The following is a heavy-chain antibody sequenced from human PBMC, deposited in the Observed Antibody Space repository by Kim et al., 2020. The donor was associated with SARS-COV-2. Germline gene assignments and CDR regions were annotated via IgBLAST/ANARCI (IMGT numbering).Heavy chain of an antibody. V-gene: IGHV3-30-3*01. Sequence: GGSLRLSCAASGFTFSSYAMHWVRQAPGKGLEWVAVISYDGSNKYYADSVKGRFTISRGNSKNTLYLQMNSLRAEDTAVYYCARGVSGSYYNAHVDYWG. D-gene: IGHD3-10*01. CDR3: ARGVSGSYYNAHVDY. J-gene: IGHJ4*01. CDR2: ISYDGSNK. CDR1: GFTFSSYA.